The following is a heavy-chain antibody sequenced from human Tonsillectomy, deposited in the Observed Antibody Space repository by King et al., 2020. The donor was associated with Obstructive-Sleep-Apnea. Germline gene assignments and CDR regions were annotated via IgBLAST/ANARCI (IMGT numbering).Heavy chain of an antibody. V-gene: IGHV3-15*01. CDR2: IKSKTDGGTT. CDR1: GFTFSNAW. D-gene: IGHD3-10*01. J-gene: IGHJ4*02. CDR3: TNELWFGELFPVY. Sequence: VQLVESGGGLVKPGGSLRLSCAASGFTFSNAWMSWVRQAPGKGLEWVGRIKSKTDGGTTDYAAPVKGRFTISRDDSKNTLYLQMNSLKTEDTAVYYCTNELWFGELFPVYWGQGTLVTVSS.